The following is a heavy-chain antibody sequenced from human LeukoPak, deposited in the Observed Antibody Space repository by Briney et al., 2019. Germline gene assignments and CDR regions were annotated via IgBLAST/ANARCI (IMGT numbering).Heavy chain of an antibody. J-gene: IGHJ4*02. Sequence: PGGSLRLSCAASEFTFSSYSMNWVRQAPGKGLEWVSVIYSGGTTNYADSVKGRFTISRDNSKNTLFLQMNSLRAEDTAVYYCARGGYSSSWYHFDYWGQGTLVTVSS. D-gene: IGHD6-13*01. CDR3: ARGGYSSSWYHFDY. CDR2: IYSGGTT. CDR1: EFTFSSYS. V-gene: IGHV3-53*01.